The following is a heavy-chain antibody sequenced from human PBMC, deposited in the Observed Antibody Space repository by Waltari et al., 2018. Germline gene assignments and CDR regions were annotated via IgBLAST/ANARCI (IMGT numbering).Heavy chain of an antibody. Sequence: QVQLVQSGAEVKKPGSSVKVSCKASGGTFSSYAISWVRPAPGQGREWMGGIIPIFGTANYAQKFQGRVTITADESTSTAYMELSSLRSEDTAVYYCASSPSYGEFPFFDYWGQGTLVTVSS. CDR1: GGTFSSYA. CDR2: IIPIFGTA. CDR3: ASSPSYGEFPFFDY. D-gene: IGHD4-17*01. V-gene: IGHV1-69*13. J-gene: IGHJ4*02.